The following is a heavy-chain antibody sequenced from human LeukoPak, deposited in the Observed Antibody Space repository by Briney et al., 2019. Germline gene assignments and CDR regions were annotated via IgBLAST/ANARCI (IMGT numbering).Heavy chain of an antibody. D-gene: IGHD3-10*01. CDR1: SYAFAKYA. Sequence: ASVKVSCKASSYAFAKYAITWVRQAPGQGLEWMGWIDTHNGNTNYAQKFQGRASMTTDTSTSTAYMELRSQRSDDTAVYYCAREGNYYGSGSYDPFDYWGQGTLVTVSS. J-gene: IGHJ4*02. CDR3: AREGNYYGSGSYDPFDY. V-gene: IGHV1-18*01. CDR2: IDTHNGNT.